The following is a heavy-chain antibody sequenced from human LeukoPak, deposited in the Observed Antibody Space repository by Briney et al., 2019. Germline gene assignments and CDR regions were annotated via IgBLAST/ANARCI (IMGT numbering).Heavy chain of an antibody. CDR1: GFTFSNYW. V-gene: IGHV3-74*01. CDR2: IKSDGNIT. D-gene: IGHD3-3*01. J-gene: IGHJ4*02. Sequence: PGGSLRLSCAASGFTFSNYWMYWVRQAPGKGLVWVSQIKSDGNITNYADSVKGRFSISRDNAKNTPFLQMNSLRAEDTAVYYCGRSGDFWSGSGVAYWGQGTLVTVSS. CDR3: GRSGDFWSGSGVAY.